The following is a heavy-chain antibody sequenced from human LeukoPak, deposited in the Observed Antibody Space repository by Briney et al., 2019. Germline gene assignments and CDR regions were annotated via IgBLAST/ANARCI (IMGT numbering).Heavy chain of an antibody. CDR1: GFTFSSYV. J-gene: IGHJ4*02. CDR2: ISYDGNNK. Sequence: GRSLRLSCAASGFTFSSYVMHWVRQAPGKGLEWVAIISYDGNNKYYADSVKGRFTISRDNSKNTLYLQMNTLRVEDTAVYYCAKRNGFWGQGTLVTVSS. CDR3: AKRNGF. V-gene: IGHV3-30*18. D-gene: IGHD1-1*01.